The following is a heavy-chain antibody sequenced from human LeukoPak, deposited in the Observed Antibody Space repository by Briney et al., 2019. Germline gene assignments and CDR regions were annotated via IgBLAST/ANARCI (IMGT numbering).Heavy chain of an antibody. Sequence: PSETLSLTCTVSGGSISSYYWSWIRQPAGKGLEWIGYIYYSGSTNYNPSLKSRVTISVDTSKNQFSLKLSSVTAADTAVYYCARHAGGDYPPYYYYGMDVWGQGTTVTVSS. D-gene: IGHD4-17*01. J-gene: IGHJ6*02. CDR3: ARHAGGDYPPYYYYGMDV. V-gene: IGHV4-59*08. CDR2: IYYSGST. CDR1: GGSISSYY.